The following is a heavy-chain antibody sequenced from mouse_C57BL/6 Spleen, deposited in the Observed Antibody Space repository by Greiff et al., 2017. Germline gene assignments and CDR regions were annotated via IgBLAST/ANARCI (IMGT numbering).Heavy chain of an antibody. CDR2: IWRGGST. D-gene: IGHD1-1*01. Sequence: VQLQQSGPGLVQPSQSLSITCTVSGFSLTSYGVHWVRQSPGKGLEWLGVIWRGGSTDYNAAFMSRLSITKDNSKSQVFFKMNSLQADDTAIYYCAKTDYYGSSEGFAYWGQGTLVTVSA. J-gene: IGHJ3*01. CDR3: AKTDYYGSSEGFAY. CDR1: GFSLTSYG. V-gene: IGHV2-5*01.